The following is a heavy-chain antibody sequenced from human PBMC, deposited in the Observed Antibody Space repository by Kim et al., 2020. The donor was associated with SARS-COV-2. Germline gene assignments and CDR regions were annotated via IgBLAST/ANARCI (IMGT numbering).Heavy chain of an antibody. Sequence: GGSLRLSCSASGFTFSSYAMHWVRQAPGKGLEYVSAISSNGGSTYYADSVKGRFTISRDNSKNTLYLQMSSLRAVDTAVYYCVKGGGIAVGGMDVWGQGTXVT. V-gene: IGHV3-64D*06. J-gene: IGHJ6*02. CDR1: GFTFSSYA. CDR3: VKGGGIAVGGMDV. D-gene: IGHD6-19*01. CDR2: ISSNGGST.